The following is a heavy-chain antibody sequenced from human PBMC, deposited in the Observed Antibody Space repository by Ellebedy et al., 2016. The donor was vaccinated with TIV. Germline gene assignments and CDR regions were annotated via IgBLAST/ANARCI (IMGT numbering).Heavy chain of an antibody. J-gene: IGHJ3*02. D-gene: IGHD4-23*01. V-gene: IGHV4-31*03. Sequence: SETLSLTCTVSGGSISSGGYYWSWIRQHPGKGLEWIGYIYYSGSTYYNPSLKSRVTISVDTSKNQFSLKLSSVTAADTAVYYCARASYGGNSGGLDAFDIWGQGTMVTVSS. CDR3: ARASYGGNSGGLDAFDI. CDR1: GGSISSGGYY. CDR2: IYYSGST.